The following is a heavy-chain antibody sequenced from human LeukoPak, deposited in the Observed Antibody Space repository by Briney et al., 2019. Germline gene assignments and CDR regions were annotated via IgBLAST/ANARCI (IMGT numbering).Heavy chain of an antibody. Sequence: GGSLRLSCAVSGFTFSSYWMSWVRQAPGKGLEWVSSISSSSSYIYYADSVKGRFTISRDNAKNSLYLQMNSLRAEDTAVYYCARSAIAAYYFDYWGQGTLVTVSS. CDR1: GFTFSSYW. J-gene: IGHJ4*02. CDR3: ARSAIAAYYFDY. V-gene: IGHV3-21*01. CDR2: ISSSSSYI.